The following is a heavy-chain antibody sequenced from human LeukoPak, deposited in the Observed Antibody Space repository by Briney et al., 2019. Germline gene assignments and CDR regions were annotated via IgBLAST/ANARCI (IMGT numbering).Heavy chain of an antibody. D-gene: IGHD3-9*01. CDR2: IKEDGSEK. CDR1: GFTFSSYW. CDR3: AKSHRYFDWLSGGDY. Sequence: GGSLRLSCAASGFTFSSYWMTWVRQAPGKGLEWVANIKEDGSEKYYVDSVKGRFTISRDNAKNSLYLQMNSLRAEDTAVYYCAKSHRYFDWLSGGDYWGQGTLVTVSS. V-gene: IGHV3-7*03. J-gene: IGHJ4*02.